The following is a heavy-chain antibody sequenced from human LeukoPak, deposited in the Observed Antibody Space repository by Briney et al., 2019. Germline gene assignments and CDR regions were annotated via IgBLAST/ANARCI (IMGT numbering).Heavy chain of an antibody. CDR3: ARGGGVTYYDSTGYLWYFDY. Sequence: ASETLSLTCTVSGGSISSYYWSWIRQPPGKGLEWIGYIYYSGSTKFNPSLKSRVTMSVDTSKNQFSLKLSSVTAADTAVYYCARGGGVTYYDSTGYLWYFDYWGQGTLVTVSS. J-gene: IGHJ4*02. CDR2: IYYSGST. V-gene: IGHV4-59*01. CDR1: GGSISSYY. D-gene: IGHD3-22*01.